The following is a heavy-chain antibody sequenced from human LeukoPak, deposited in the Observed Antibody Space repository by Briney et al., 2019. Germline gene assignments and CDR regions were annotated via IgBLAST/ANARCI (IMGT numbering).Heavy chain of an antibody. CDR1: GFTFSSYA. Sequence: PGGSLRLSSAASGFTFSSYAMSWVRQAPGKGLEWVSAISGSGGSTYYADSVKGRFTISRDNSKNTLYLQMNSLRAEDTAVYYCAKEVYLASSSWYGYWGQGTLVTVSS. D-gene: IGHD6-13*01. CDR2: ISGSGGST. J-gene: IGHJ4*02. CDR3: AKEVYLASSSWYGY. V-gene: IGHV3-23*01.